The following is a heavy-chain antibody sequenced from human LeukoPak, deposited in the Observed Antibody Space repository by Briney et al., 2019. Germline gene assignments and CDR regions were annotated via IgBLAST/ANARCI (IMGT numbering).Heavy chain of an antibody. CDR1: GFSFSDSW. CDR3: GKYKNWVAGDV. D-gene: IGHD7-27*01. CDR2: IKEDESQE. V-gene: IGHV3-7*01. Sequence: GGSLRLSCAASGFSFSDSWMSWVRQAPGKGPGWVANIKEDESQEHYADSVKGRFTVSRDNAKNSLFLQMNSLRVEDTAVYYCGKYKNWVAGDVWGQGTTVSVSS. J-gene: IGHJ6*02.